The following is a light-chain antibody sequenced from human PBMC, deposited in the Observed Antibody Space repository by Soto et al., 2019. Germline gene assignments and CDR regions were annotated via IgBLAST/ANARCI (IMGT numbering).Light chain of an antibody. V-gene: IGLV2-14*01. CDR3: SSYITSSTRVV. Sequence: QSALTQPASVSGSPGQSITISCTGASSDVGGYNYVSWYQHHPGKAPRLMIYEVNNRPSGVSNRFSGSKSGNTASLTISGLQAEDEADYYCSSYITSSTRVVFGGGTKRTVL. CDR1: SSDVGGYNY. J-gene: IGLJ2*01. CDR2: EVN.